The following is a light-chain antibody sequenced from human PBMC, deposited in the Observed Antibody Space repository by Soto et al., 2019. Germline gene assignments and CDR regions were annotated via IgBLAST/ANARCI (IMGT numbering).Light chain of an antibody. CDR3: QQYRSYSS. J-gene: IGKJ2*01. Sequence: GDRVTITCRAGQSISGLLAWYQKKPGKAPKLLLYEASTLESGVPSRFSGSGSGTEFTHTINSLQPDDFATYYCQQYRSYSSFGQGTRLEI. V-gene: IGKV1-5*03. CDR2: EAS. CDR1: QSISGL.